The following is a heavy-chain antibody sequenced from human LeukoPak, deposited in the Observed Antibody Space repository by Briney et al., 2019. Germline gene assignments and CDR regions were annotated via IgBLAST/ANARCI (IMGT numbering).Heavy chain of an antibody. J-gene: IGHJ5*02. Sequence: SVKVSCKTSGGTFSSYAISWVRQAPGQGLEWMGGIITIFGTAKHAQKFQGRVTITADESTTTAYMELSSLRSEDTAVYYCARDTPLRLENWFDPWGQGTLVTVSS. CDR2: IITIFGTA. V-gene: IGHV1-69*13. D-gene: IGHD1-1*01. CDR3: ARDTPLRLENWFDP. CDR1: GGTFSSYA.